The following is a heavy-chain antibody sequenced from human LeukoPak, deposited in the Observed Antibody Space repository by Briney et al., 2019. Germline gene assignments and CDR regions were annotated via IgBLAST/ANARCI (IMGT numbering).Heavy chain of an antibody. CDR2: INPSGGST. D-gene: IGHD2-15*01. CDR3: ATGSPGYCSGGGCYGFSGWFDP. J-gene: IGHJ5*02. V-gene: IGHV1-46*01. CDR1: GYTFTSYY. Sequence: ASVKVSCKASGYTFTSYYMHWVRQAPGQGLEWMGIINPSGGSTSYAQKFQGRVTMTRDTSTSTVYMELSSLRSEDTAVYYCATGSPGYCSGGGCYGFSGWFDPWGQGTLVTVSS.